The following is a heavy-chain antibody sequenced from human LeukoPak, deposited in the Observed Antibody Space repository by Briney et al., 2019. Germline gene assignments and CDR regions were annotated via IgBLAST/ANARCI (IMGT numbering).Heavy chain of an antibody. Sequence: GGSLRLSCAASGFTVSNNYMTWVRQAPGKGLEWVSVIHKNAITYYADTVKGRFTISRDNSRNTLYLQMNSLRPEDTAVYFCAKNFLRIAVAHAGNWGQGTLVTVSS. CDR1: GFTVSNNY. CDR2: IHKNAIT. J-gene: IGHJ4*02. V-gene: IGHV3-66*03. D-gene: IGHD6-19*01. CDR3: AKNFLRIAVAHAGN.